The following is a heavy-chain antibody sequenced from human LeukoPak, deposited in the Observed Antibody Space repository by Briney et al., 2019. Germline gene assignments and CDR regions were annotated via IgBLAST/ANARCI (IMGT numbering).Heavy chain of an antibody. D-gene: IGHD1-1*01. CDR1: GFTFSSYA. Sequence: GGSLRLSCAASGFTFSSYAMNWVRQAPGKGLEWVSAISGSGGSTYYADSVKGRFTTSRDNSKNTLYLQMNSLRAEDTAVYYCAKMGALEYFYMDVWAKGTTVTVSS. CDR3: AKMGALEYFYMDV. V-gene: IGHV3-23*01. J-gene: IGHJ6*03. CDR2: ISGSGGST.